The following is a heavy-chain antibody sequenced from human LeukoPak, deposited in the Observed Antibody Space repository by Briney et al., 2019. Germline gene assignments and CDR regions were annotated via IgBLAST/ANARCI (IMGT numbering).Heavy chain of an antibody. CDR3: ARGLALTYYYYMDV. V-gene: IGHV4-59*01. CDR2: IYYSGST. J-gene: IGHJ6*03. CDR1: GGSISSYY. Sequence: SETLSLTCTVSGGSISSYYWSWIRQPPGKGLEWIGYIYYSGSTNYSPSLKSRVNISVDTSKNQFSLKLSSVTAADTAVYYCARGLALTYYYYMDVWGKGTTVTVSS. D-gene: IGHD2-8*01.